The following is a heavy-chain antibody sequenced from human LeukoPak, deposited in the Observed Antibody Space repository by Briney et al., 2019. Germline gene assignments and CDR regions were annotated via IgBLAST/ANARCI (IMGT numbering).Heavy chain of an antibody. CDR3: AREDGGNFDH. V-gene: IGHV4-31*11. J-gene: IGHJ4*02. CDR1: GGSISRGGYY. CDR2: IYYSGST. D-gene: IGHD6-6*01. Sequence: SQTLSLTRAVSGGSISRGGYYGSWIRQHPGKGLEWIGYIYYSGSTSYNPSLKSRVTISVDTSKNQFSLKLSSVTAADTAVYYCAREDGGNFDHGGQGTLVTVSS.